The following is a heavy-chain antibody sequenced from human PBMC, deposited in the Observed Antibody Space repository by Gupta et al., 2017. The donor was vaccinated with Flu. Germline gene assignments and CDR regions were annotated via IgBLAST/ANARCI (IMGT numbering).Heavy chain of an antibody. CDR2: ISNSGAIT. J-gene: IGHJ5*02. CDR3: VRDAGHSNLLEDWVGP. Sequence: YAVSGARQAPGKGLGWVAGISNSGAITYHADSVKARFTISRDKSKNTVDLQMNCLTAEDTTMYYCVRDAGHSNLLEDWVGPWGQGTLVIVSS. CDR1: YA. V-gene: IGHV3-23*01. D-gene: IGHD4-4*01.